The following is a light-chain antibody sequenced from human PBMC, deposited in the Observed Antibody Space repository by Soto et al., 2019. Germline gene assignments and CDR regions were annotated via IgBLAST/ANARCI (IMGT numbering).Light chain of an antibody. Sequence: DIQMTQSPSTLSGSVGDRVTITCRASQTISSWLAWYQQKPGKAPKLLIYKASSLESGVPSRFSGSGSGTDFTLTISSLQPEDFATYYCQQYNSYSPTFGQGTKVDIK. CDR3: QQYNSYSPT. CDR2: KAS. J-gene: IGKJ1*01. V-gene: IGKV1-5*03. CDR1: QTISSW.